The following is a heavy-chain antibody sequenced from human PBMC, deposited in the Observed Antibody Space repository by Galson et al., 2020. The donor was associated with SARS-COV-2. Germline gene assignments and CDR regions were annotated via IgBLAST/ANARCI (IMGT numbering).Heavy chain of an antibody. Sequence: SETLSLTCTVSGGSISSSNYYWSWIRQPAGKGLEWIGRIYISERTNYNPSLKSRVTISVDTSRNQLSLKLSSVTAADTAVYYCARESRWELYFDYWGQGTLVTVSS. J-gene: IGHJ4*02. D-gene: IGHD1-26*01. CDR2: IYISERT. V-gene: IGHV4-61*02. CDR3: ARESRWELYFDY. CDR1: GGSISSSNYY.